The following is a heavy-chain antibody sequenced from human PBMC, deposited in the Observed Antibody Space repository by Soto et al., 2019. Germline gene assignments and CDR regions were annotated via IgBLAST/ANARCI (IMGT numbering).Heavy chain of an antibody. CDR3: GRLRLDCRINSCYEY. J-gene: IGHJ4*01. CDR2: ISGYTGHP. V-gene: IGHV1-18*01. CDR1: GYTFASYG. Sequence: QVQLVQSGAEVKKPGASVKVSCKASGYTFASYGISWVRQAPGQGLEWVAWISGYTGHPHYAQKVQDRVSLTTDTPTKMVYRESRSMASDDTAIHYCGRLRLDCRINSCYEYGGDGTLVTVSA. D-gene: IGHD2-2*01.